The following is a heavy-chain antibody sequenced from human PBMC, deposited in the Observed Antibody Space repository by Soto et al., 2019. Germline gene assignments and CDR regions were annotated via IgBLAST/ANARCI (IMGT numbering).Heavy chain of an antibody. Sequence: VQLVQSGAEVKKPGSSVKVSCKASGGTFSTYNISWVRQAPGQGLEWMGSVIPIVNTANYAQKLQGRVKITADNSTNTGYMELSSLRSEDTAVYNWERDDEPQPYRSYYYHGMEAWGQGTTVIVSS. CDR1: GGTFSTYN. CDR3: ERDDEPQPYRSYYYHGMEA. J-gene: IGHJ6*02. V-gene: IGHV1-69*08. D-gene: IGHD6-13*01. CDR2: VIPIVNTA.